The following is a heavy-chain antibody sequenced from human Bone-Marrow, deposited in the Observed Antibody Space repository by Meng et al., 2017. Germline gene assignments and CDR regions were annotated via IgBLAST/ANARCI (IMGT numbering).Heavy chain of an antibody. J-gene: IGHJ4*02. Sequence: ASVKVSCKASGYTFSNHAVNWVRQAPGQGLEWMGWISAYNGNTNYAQKLQGRVTMTTDTSTSTAYMELRSLRSDDTAVYYCARETGIGMYSSSWPLDYWGQGTLVTVSS. CDR1: GYTFSNHA. D-gene: IGHD6-13*01. V-gene: IGHV1-18*01. CDR3: ARETGIGMYSSSWPLDY. CDR2: ISAYNGNT.